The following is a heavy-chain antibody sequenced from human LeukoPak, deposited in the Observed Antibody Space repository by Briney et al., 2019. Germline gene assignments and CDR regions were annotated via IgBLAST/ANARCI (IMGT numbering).Heavy chain of an antibody. J-gene: IGHJ6*02. D-gene: IGHD6-19*01. V-gene: IGHV1-8*01. CDR1: GYTFTSYD. Sequence: ASVKVSCKASGYTFTSYDINWVRQATGQGLEWMGWMNPNSGNTGYAQKFQGRVTMTRNTSISTAYMELSSLRSEDTAVYYCARLAPLIAVAGTDYYYGMDVWGQGTTVTVSS. CDR2: MNPNSGNT. CDR3: ARLAPLIAVAGTDYYYGMDV.